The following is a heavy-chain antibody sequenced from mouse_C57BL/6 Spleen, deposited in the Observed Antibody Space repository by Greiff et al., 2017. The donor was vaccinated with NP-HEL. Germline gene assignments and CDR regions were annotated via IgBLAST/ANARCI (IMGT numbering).Heavy chain of an antibody. Sequence: EVQLQQSGAELVKPGASVKLSCTASGFTIKDYYMHWVKQRTEQGLEWIGRIDPEDGETKYAPNFQGKATITADTSSNTAYLQLSSLTSEDTAVYYCARTPNGNYVYFDYWGQGTTLTVSS. CDR3: ARTPNGNYVYFDY. J-gene: IGHJ2*01. CDR1: GFTIKDYY. CDR2: IDPEDGET. V-gene: IGHV14-2*01. D-gene: IGHD2-1*01.